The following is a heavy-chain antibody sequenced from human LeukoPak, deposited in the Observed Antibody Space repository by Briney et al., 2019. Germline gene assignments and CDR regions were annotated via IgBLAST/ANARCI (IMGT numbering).Heavy chain of an antibody. CDR1: GSTFSSYG. D-gene: IGHD1-26*01. V-gene: IGHV3-33*01. Sequence: GGSLRLSCAASGSTFSSYGMHWVRQAPGKGLEWVAVIWYDGSNKYYADSVKGRFTISRDNSKNTLYLQMNSLRAEDTAVYYCARDRGSGSYYPVDWGQGTLVTVSS. CDR2: IWYDGSNK. J-gene: IGHJ4*02. CDR3: ARDRGSGSYYPVD.